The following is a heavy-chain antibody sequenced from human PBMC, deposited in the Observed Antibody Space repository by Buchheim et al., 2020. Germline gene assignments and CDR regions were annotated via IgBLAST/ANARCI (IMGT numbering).Heavy chain of an antibody. CDR3: ARATNPKYYYYGMDV. CDR2: IYYSGST. Sequence: QVQLQESGPGLVKPSETLSLTCTVSGGSISSYYWSWIRQPPGKGLEWIGYIYYSGSTNYNPSLKSRVTISVDTSKNQFSLKLSSVTAADTAVYYCARATNPKYYYYGMDVWGQGTT. V-gene: IGHV4-59*01. J-gene: IGHJ6*02. CDR1: GGSISSYY.